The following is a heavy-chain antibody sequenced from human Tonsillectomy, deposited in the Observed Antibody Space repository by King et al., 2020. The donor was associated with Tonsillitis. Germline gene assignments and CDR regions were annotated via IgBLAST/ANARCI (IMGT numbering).Heavy chain of an antibody. V-gene: IGHV3-30-3*02. D-gene: IGHD2-21*02. CDR2: VSYDGTKK. CDR3: VKEGDCGGDYNLGAFDV. CDR1: GFTFRHFA. Sequence: VQLQESGGGVVQPGRSLRLSCAASGFTFRHFAMHWVRQAPGKGLEWVAAVSYDGTKKYYADSLKGRFTVSRDNSKNTMDLQMNGMRTEDTAVYFCVKEGDCGGDYNLGAFDVWGQGTVALVSS. J-gene: IGHJ3*01.